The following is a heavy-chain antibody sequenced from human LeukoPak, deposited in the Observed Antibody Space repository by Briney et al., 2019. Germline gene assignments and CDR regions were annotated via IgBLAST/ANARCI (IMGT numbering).Heavy chain of an antibody. Sequence: GGSLRLSCAASGFTLSSYAMTWVRQAPGRGLEWVSSVDGGGGGTYYADSVKGRFTIPRDNSKDTLYLQMNGLRAEDTAVYFCAKQSAGSAAWYSLHYDFWGQGTLVTVSS. CDR2: VDGGGGGT. D-gene: IGHD6-13*01. V-gene: IGHV3-23*01. CDR3: AKQSAGSAAWYSLHYDF. CDR1: GFTLSSYA. J-gene: IGHJ4*02.